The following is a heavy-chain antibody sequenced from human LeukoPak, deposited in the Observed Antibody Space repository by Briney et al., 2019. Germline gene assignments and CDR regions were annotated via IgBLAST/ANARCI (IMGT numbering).Heavy chain of an antibody. CDR3: AKNKYSGSYRRTDWFDP. J-gene: IGHJ5*02. CDR2: ISYYGSNK. D-gene: IGHD1-26*01. CDR1: GFTFSIYG. V-gene: IGHV3-30*18. Sequence: GRSLRLSCAASGFTFSIYGMRGVPPSPAKGLEWVALISYYGSNKYYADSVKGRFTISRDNSKNTLYLQMNSLRAEDTAVYYCAKNKYSGSYRRTDWFDPWGQGTLVTVSS.